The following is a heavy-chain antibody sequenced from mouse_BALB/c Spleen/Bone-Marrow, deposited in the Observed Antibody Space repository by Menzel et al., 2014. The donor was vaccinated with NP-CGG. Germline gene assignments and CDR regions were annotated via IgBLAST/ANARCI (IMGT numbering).Heavy chain of an antibody. V-gene: IGHV14-4*02. CDR3: ARGGTTATWYFDV. CDR1: GFNIKDFY. J-gene: IGHJ1*01. CDR2: VDPENGDT. Sequence: EVQLQQSGAELVRSGASVKLSCTASGFNIKDFYMHWLRQRPEQGLEWIGWVDPENGDTECAPKFQGKAAMTADTSSNTAYLQLSSLTSEDTAVYYCARGGTTATWYFDVWGAGATVTVSS. D-gene: IGHD1-2*01.